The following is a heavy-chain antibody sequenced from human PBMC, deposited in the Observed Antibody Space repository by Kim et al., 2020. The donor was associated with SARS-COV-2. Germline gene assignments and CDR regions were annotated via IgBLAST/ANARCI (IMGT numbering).Heavy chain of an antibody. CDR3: ARYHNEGNWFDP. V-gene: IGHV1-18*01. CDR1: GYPFNSYS. J-gene: IGHJ5*02. D-gene: IGHD3-10*01. CDR2: INTCDGNT. Sequence: ASVKVSCKTSGYPFNSYSMDWVRQAPGQGLEWMGRINTCDGNTDFAQKFQGRLTMTRDTPTTTVYMELRSLRSDDTAVYYCARYHNEGNWFDPWGQGTLATATS.